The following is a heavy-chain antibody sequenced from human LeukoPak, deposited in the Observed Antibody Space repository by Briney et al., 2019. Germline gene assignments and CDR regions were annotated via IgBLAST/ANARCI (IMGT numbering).Heavy chain of an antibody. CDR1: GYTFTSYY. CDR3: ARDLEDSSGYYGD. J-gene: IGHJ4*02. CDR2: INPNSGGT. D-gene: IGHD3-22*01. V-gene: IGHV1-2*06. Sequence: ASVKVSCKASGYTFTSYYMHWVRQAPGQGLEWMGRINPNSGGTNYAQKFQGRVTMTRDTSISTAYMELSRLRSDDTAVYYCARDLEDSSGYYGDWGQGTLVTVSS.